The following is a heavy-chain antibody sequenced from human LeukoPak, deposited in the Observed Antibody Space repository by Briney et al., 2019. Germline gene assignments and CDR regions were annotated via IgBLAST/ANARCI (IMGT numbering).Heavy chain of an antibody. CDR1: GFTFSSYW. V-gene: IGHV3-21*01. CDR3: ARSAAYGGNSEGDY. D-gene: IGHD4-23*01. CDR2: ISSSSSYI. Sequence: GGSLRLSCAASGFTFSSYWMSWVRQAPGKGLEWVSSISSSSSYIYYADSVKGRFTISRDNAKNSLYLQMNSLRAEDTAVYYCARSAAYGGNSEGDYWGQGTLVTVSS. J-gene: IGHJ4*02.